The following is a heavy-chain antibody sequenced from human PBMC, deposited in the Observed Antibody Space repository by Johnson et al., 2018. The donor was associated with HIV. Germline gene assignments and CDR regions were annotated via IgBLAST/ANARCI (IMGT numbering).Heavy chain of an antibody. V-gene: IGHV3-30*03. J-gene: IGHJ3*02. CDR1: GFTFSSYG. CDR3: ARDETPGAFDI. Sequence: QVQLVESGGGVVQPGRSLRLSCAASGFTFSSYGMHWVRQAPGKGLEWVAVISYDGSNKYYADSVKGRFTISRDNSKNTLYLQMNSLRAEDTAVYYCARDETPGAFDIWGQGTMVTVSS. CDR2: ISYDGSNK.